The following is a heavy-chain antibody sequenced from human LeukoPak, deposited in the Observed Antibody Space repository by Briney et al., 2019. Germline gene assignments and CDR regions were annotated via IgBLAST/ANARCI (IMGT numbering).Heavy chain of an antibody. CDR1: GFTVSSNY. CDR2: IYSGGST. D-gene: IGHD2-15*01. J-gene: IGHJ6*02. CDR3: AREVLDIVVVVAATPEVYYYGMDV. V-gene: IGHV3-53*01. Sequence: GGSLRLSCAASGFTVSSNYMSWVRQAPGKGLEWVSVIYSGGSTYYADSVKGRFTISRDNSKNTLYLQMNSLRAEDTAVYYCAREVLDIVVVVAATPEVYYYGMDVWGQGTTVTVSS.